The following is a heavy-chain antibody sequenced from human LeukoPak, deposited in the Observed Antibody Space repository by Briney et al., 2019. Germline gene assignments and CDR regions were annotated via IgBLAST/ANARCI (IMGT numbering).Heavy chain of an antibody. J-gene: IGHJ4*02. V-gene: IGHV4-38-2*02. CDR1: GYSIRSGYY. CDR2: IDHSGST. Sequence: SETLSLTCSVSGYSIRSGYYWGWIRQPPGKGLEWIASIDHSGSTYYNPSLKSRVTISLDTSKNKVSLQLSSVTAADTAVYYCVRDFGAEFDYWGQGTLVTVSS. CDR3: VRDFGAEFDY. D-gene: IGHD3-3*01.